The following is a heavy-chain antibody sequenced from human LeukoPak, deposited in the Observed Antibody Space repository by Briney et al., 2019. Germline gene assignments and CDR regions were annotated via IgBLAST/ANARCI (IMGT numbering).Heavy chain of an antibody. V-gene: IGHV3-21*01. CDR1: GFTFSSYN. Sequence: PGGSLRLSCAASGFTFSSYNMNWVRQAPGKGLEWVSSITSSSTYIYYADSVKGRFTISRDNAKNSLYLQMNSLRDDDTAVYYCTRDKGWQQFDSWGQGTLVTVSS. CDR3: TRDKGWQQFDS. CDR2: ITSSSTYI. J-gene: IGHJ4*02. D-gene: IGHD5-24*01.